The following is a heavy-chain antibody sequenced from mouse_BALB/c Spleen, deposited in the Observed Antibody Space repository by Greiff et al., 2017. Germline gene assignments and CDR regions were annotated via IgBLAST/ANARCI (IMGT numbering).Heavy chain of an antibody. Sequence: VQLQQSGTVLARPGASVKMSCKASGYTFTSYWMHWVKQRPGQGLEWIGAIYPGNSDTSYNQKFKGKAKLTAVTSTSTAYMELSSLTNEDSAVYYCRRDGSGRHFDYWGQGTTLTVSS. CDR3: RRDGSGRHFDY. V-gene: IGHV1-5*01. J-gene: IGHJ2*01. CDR2: IYPGNSDT. D-gene: IGHD1-1*01. CDR1: GYTFTSYW.